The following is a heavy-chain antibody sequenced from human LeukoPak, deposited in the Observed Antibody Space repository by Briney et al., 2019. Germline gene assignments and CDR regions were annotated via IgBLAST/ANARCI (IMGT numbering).Heavy chain of an antibody. D-gene: IGHD1-26*01. Sequence: GGSLRLSCAASGFDFRRSWMSWVRQTPEKGLEWVANIKQDGYEKYYVDSVKGRFTISRDNAKNSLYLQMNSLRADDTAIYYCARDKIVGPTTLDYWGQGTLVTVSS. CDR2: IKQDGYEK. J-gene: IGHJ4*02. V-gene: IGHV3-7*01. CDR1: GFDFRRSW. CDR3: ARDKIVGPTTLDY.